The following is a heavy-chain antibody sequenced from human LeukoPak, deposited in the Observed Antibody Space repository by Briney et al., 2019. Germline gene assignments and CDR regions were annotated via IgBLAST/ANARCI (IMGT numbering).Heavy chain of an antibody. J-gene: IGHJ4*02. CDR3: ARDRAILWFDY. CDR2: IYTSGSI. Sequence: PSETLSLTCTVSGGSISSDYWSWIRQPAGKGLEWIGRIYTSGSINYNPSLKSRVTMSIDTSKNQFSLKLSSVTAADTAVYYCARDRAILWFDYWGQGTLVTVSS. V-gene: IGHV4-4*07. D-gene: IGHD2-21*01. CDR1: GGSISSDY.